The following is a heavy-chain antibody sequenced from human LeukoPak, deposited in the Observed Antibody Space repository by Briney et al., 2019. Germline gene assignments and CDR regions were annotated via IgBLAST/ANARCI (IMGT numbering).Heavy chain of an antibody. J-gene: IGHJ2*01. Sequence: SETLSLTCTVSGGSISSYYWSWIRQPPGKGLEWIGYIYYSGSTNYNPSLKSRVTMSVDTSKNQFSLKLSSVTAADTAVYYCARADGGSSWDWYFDLWGRGTLVTVSS. V-gene: IGHV4-59*12. CDR3: ARADGGSSWDWYFDL. CDR1: GGSISSYY. D-gene: IGHD6-13*01. CDR2: IYYSGST.